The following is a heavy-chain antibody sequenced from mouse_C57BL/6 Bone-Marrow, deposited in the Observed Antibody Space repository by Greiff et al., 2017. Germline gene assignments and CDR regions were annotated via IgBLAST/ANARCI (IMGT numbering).Heavy chain of an antibody. V-gene: IGHV5-9-1*02. D-gene: IGHD2-5*01. CDR2: ISRGGDYI. CDR3: TRDSYSNPMDY. Sequence: DVQLVESGEGLVKPGGSLKLSCAASGFTFSSYAMSWVRQTPEKRLEWVAYISRGGDYIYYADTVKGRFTISRDNARNTLYLQMSSLKSEDTAMYYCTRDSYSNPMDYWGQGTSVTVSS. J-gene: IGHJ4*01. CDR1: GFTFSSYA.